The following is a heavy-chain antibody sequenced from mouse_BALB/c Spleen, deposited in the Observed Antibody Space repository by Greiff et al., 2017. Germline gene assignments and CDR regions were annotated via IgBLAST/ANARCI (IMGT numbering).Heavy chain of an antibody. J-gene: IGHJ2*01. Sequence: QVQLKQSGAELVKPGASVKLSCKASGYTFTSYYMYWVKQRPGQGLEWIGEINPSNGGTNFNEKFKSKATLTVDKSSSTAYMQLSSLTSEDSAVYYCTRSENDYDGGPWFAYWGQGTTLTVSS. CDR3: TRSENDYDGGPWFAY. V-gene: IGHV1S81*02. CDR1: GYTFTSYY. D-gene: IGHD2-4*01. CDR2: INPSNGGT.